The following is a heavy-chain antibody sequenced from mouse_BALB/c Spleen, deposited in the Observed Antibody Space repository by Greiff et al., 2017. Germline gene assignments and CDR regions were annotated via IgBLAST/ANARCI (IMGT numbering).Heavy chain of an antibody. CDR1: GFTFSSYA. CDR3: ARELRRADY. Sequence: EVHLVESGGGLVKPGGSLKLSCAASGFTFSSYAMSWVRQTPEKRLEWVASISSGGSTHYPDSVKGRFTISRDNARNILYLQMSSLRSEDTAMYYCARELRRADYWGQGTTLTVSS. V-gene: IGHV5-6-5*01. CDR2: ISSGGST. J-gene: IGHJ2*01. D-gene: IGHD2-4*01.